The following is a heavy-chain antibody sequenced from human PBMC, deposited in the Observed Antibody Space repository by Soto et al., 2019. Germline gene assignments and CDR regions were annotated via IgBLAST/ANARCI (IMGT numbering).Heavy chain of an antibody. D-gene: IGHD3-3*01. CDR2: IRSKGDNYAT. V-gene: IGHV3-73*01. CDR3: SSGYYSDYYGMDV. J-gene: IGHJ6*02. Sequence: GGSLRLSCAASGFTFSGSAMHWVRQASGRGLEWVGRIRSKGDNYATAYAASVNGRFTISRDDSKNTAYLQMNSLKTEDTAVYYCSSGYYSDYYGMDVWGQGTTVTVSS. CDR1: GFTFSGSA.